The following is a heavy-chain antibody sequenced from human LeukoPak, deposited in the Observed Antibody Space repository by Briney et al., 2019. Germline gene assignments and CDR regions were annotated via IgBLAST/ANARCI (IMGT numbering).Heavy chain of an antibody. CDR1: GFTFSSYA. CDR2: ISYDGSNK. CDR3: ARVEMATIFGGDY. J-gene: IGHJ4*02. V-gene: IGHV3-30*04. Sequence: GGSLRPSCAASGFTFSSYAMHWVRQAPGKGLEWVAVISYDGSNKYYADSVKGRFTISRDNSKNTLYLQMNSLRAEDTAVYYCARVEMATIFGGDYWGQGTLVTVSS. D-gene: IGHD5-24*01.